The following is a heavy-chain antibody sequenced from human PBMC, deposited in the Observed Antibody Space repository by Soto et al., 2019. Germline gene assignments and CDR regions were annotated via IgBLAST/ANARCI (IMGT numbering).Heavy chain of an antibody. CDR1: GYPLTELS. V-gene: IGHV1-24*01. D-gene: IGHD3-10*01. CDR2: FDPEDGET. J-gene: IGHJ4*02. CDR3: ATCPLHYYGSCYVYY. Sequence: SVKVSCKVSGYPLTELSMHWVRQAPGKGLEWMGGFDPEDGETIYAQKFQGRVTMTEDTSTDTAYMELSSLRSEDTAVYYCATCPLHYYGSCYVYYWGQGTLVTVPQ.